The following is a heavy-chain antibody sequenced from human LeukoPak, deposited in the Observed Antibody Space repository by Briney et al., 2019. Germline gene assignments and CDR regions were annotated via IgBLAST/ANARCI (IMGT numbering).Heavy chain of an antibody. J-gene: IGHJ4*02. CDR3: AKDMHYYDSSGYYYVVGNFDY. CDR1: GFTFSSYA. Sequence: GGSLRLSCAASGFTFSSYAMSWVRQAPGKGLEWVSAISGSGGSTYYADSVKGRFTISRDNSKNTLYLQMNSLRAEDTAVYYCAKDMHYYDSSGYYYVVGNFDYWSQGTLVTVSS. CDR2: ISGSGGST. V-gene: IGHV3-23*01. D-gene: IGHD3-22*01.